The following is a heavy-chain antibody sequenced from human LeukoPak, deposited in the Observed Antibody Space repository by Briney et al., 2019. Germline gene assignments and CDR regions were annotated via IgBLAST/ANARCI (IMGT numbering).Heavy chain of an antibody. CDR3: GGVDEGSGYRPTED. Sequence: GGSLRLSCAVSGFSFSNYYMSWVRQAPGKGLEWVANINKDGSEKNYVDSVKGRFTISRDNAKNSLYSQMNSLRVEDTAVYYCGGVDEGSGYRPTEDWGQGTLVTVST. J-gene: IGHJ4*02. CDR2: INKDGSEK. V-gene: IGHV3-7*01. D-gene: IGHD5-12*01. CDR1: GFSFSNYY.